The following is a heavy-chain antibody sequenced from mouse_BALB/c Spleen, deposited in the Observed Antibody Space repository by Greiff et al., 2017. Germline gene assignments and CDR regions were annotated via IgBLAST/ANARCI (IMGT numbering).Heavy chain of an antibody. V-gene: IGHV3-6*02. J-gene: IGHJ4*01. CDR1: GYSITSGYY. D-gene: IGHD2-10*02. Sequence: EVKVEESGPGLVKPSQSLSLTCSVTGYSITSGYYWNWIRQFPGNKLEWMGYISYDGSNNYNPSLKNRISITRDTSKNQFFLKLNSVTTEDTATYYCARGGYGNYDYYAMDYWGQGTSVTVSS. CDR3: ARGGYGNYDYYAMDY. CDR2: ISYDGSN.